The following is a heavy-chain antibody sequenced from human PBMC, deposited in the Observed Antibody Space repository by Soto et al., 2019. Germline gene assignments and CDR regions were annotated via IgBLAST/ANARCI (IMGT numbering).Heavy chain of an antibody. J-gene: IGHJ4*02. D-gene: IGHD3-22*01. V-gene: IGHV3-23*01. CDR1: GFTFSSYA. CDR2: ISGSGGST. CDR3: AKVGLNSDSSAYYPGNFDY. Sequence: GGSLRLSCAASGFTFSSYAMSWVRQAPGKGLEWVSAISGSGGSTYYADSVKGRFTISRDNSKNTLYLQMNSLRAEDTAVYYCAKVGLNSDSSAYYPGNFDYWGQGTLVTVSS.